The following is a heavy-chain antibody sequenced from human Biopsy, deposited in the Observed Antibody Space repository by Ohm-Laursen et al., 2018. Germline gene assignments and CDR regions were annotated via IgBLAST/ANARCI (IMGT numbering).Heavy chain of an antibody. J-gene: IGHJ2*01. CDR3: ARVEDSTRHWYFDL. D-gene: IGHD2-2*01. CDR2: INTRRGDT. CDR1: GYTFSDYI. V-gene: IGHV1-18*01. Sequence: ASVKVSCKASGYTFSDYILNWVRQAPGQGLEWMGWINTRRGDTNYAQKFQGRVTMTRDTSTTTVFMELTSLRSDDTAMYYCARVEDSTRHWYFDLWGRGTQVTVSS.